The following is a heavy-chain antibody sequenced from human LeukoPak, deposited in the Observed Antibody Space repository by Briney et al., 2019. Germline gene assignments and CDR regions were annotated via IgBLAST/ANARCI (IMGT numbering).Heavy chain of an antibody. CDR1: GYTFTSYG. Sequence: ASVKVSCKASGYTFTSYGITWVRQAPGQGLEWMGWISAYNGKTKYAQKLQGRVTMTTDTSTSTAYMELRSLRSDDTAVYYCARDPLYYPSDTSGYSTFFDYWGQGTLVTVSS. D-gene: IGHD3-22*01. CDR3: ARDPLYYPSDTSGYSTFFDY. CDR2: ISAYNGKT. V-gene: IGHV1-18*01. J-gene: IGHJ4*02.